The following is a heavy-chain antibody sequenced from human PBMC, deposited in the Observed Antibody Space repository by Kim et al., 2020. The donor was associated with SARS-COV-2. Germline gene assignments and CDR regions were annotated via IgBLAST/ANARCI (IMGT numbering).Heavy chain of an antibody. Sequence: YADSVKGRFTSTRDNAKNTLYLQMNSRRAEDTAVYYGAKYKGTMVRNFDYWGQGTLVTVSS. J-gene: IGHJ4*02. D-gene: IGHD3-10*01. V-gene: IGHV3-23*01. CDR3: AKYKGTMVRNFDY.